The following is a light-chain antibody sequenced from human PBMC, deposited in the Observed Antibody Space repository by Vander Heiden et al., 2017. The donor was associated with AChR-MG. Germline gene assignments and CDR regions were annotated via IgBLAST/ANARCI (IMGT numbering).Light chain of an antibody. J-gene: IGKJ1*01. CDR2: AAS. CDR3: QKYSGAPWT. V-gene: IGKV1-27*01. CDR1: QGIGNS. Sequence: DVQMTQSPSSLSASVGGRVTITCRASQGIGNSLAWYQQKAGEVPEILIYAASTLQSGVPSRFSGSGFGTDFTLTISSLQPEDVATYYCQKYSGAPWTFGQGTRVEIK.